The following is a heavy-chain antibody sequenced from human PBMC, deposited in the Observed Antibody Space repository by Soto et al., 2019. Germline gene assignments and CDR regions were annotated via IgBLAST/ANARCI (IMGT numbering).Heavy chain of an antibody. CDR3: AKDNDRGVINYFDY. CDR2: FSGRGGIT. J-gene: IGHJ4*02. CDR1: GLAFTTYW. V-gene: IGHV3-23*01. D-gene: IGHD3-10*02. Sequence: PSETMSLSCTTSGLAFTTYWVAWVRRAPGKALEWVPAFSGRGGITYNADSVKGRFTISRDNCKNTMYLQMNSMRAEDTAVYYCAKDNDRGVINYFDYWGQGTLVTVSS.